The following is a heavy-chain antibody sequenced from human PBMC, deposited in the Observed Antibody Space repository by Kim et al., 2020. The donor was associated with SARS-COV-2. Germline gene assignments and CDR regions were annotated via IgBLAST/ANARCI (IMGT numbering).Heavy chain of an antibody. CDR3: ARESKNNWNDERGWHY. J-gene: IGHJ4*02. CDR1: GFTVSSNY. D-gene: IGHD1-20*01. CDR2: IYSGGST. Sequence: GGSLRLSCAASGFTVSSNYMSWVRQAPGKGLEWVSVIYSGGSTYYADSVKGRFTISRDNSKNTLYLQMNSLRAEDTAVYYCARESKNNWNDERGWHYWGQGTLVTVSS. V-gene: IGHV3-66*01.